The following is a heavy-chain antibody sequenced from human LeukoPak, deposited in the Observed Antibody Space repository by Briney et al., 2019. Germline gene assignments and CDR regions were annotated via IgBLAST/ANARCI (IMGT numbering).Heavy chain of an antibody. CDR3: ARMKVDTAMEVWWFDP. D-gene: IGHD5-18*01. V-gene: IGHV4-34*01. J-gene: IGHJ5*02. CDR1: GGSFSGYY. CDR2: INHSGST. Sequence: SETLSLTCAVYGGSFSGYYWSWIRQPPGKGLEWIGEINHSGSTNYNPSLKSRVTISVDTSKNQFSLKLSSVTAADTAVYYCARMKVDTAMEVWWFDPWGQGTLVTVSS.